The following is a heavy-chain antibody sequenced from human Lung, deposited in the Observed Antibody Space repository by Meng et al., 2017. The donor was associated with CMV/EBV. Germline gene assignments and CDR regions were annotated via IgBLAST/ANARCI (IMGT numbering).Heavy chain of an antibody. CDR1: GFTFRSYE. CDR2: ISSSGDII. D-gene: IGHD3-3*01. J-gene: IGHJ6*02. CDR3: ARDKSGPFTIPYYYYGMDV. Sequence: GESXKISCAASGFTFRSYEMNWVRQAPGMGLEWVSYISSSGDIIYYADSVKGRFSISRDNDKNSLYLQMSSLRADDTAVYYCARDKSGPFTIPYYYYGMDVWXQATXVTVSS. V-gene: IGHV3-48*03.